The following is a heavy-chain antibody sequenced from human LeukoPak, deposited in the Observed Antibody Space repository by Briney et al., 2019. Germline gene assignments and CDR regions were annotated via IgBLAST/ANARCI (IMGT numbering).Heavy chain of an antibody. D-gene: IGHD6-13*01. J-gene: IGHJ4*02. CDR2: IYASGST. V-gene: IGHV4-4*07. CDR1: GGSISSYY. CDR3: ARLPPGGQQLAFDY. Sequence: SETLSLTCTVSGGSISSYYWSWIRQPAGKGLEWIGRIYASGSTNYNPSLKSRVTMSVDTSKNQFSLKLSSVTAADTAVYYCARLPPGGQQLAFDYWGQGTLVTVSS.